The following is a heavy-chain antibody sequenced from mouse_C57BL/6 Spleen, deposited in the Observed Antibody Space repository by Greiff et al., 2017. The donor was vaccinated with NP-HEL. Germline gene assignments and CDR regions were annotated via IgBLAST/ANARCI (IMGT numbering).Heavy chain of an antibody. CDR2: INPSTGGT. V-gene: IGHV1-42*01. D-gene: IGHD2-3*01. CDR3: ARRDGYYAMDY. J-gene: IGHJ4*01. Sequence: EVQLKQSGPELVKPGASVKISCKASGYSFTGYYMNWVKQSPEKSLEWIGEINPSTGGTTYNQKFKAKATLTVDKSSSTAYMQLKSLTSEDSAVYYCARRDGYYAMDYWGQGTSVTVSS. CDR1: GYSFTGYY.